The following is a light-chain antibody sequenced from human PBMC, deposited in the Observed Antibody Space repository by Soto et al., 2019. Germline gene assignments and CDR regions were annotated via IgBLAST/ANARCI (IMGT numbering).Light chain of an antibody. CDR1: QSVSSN. CDR2: GAS. Sequence: EIVMTQSPATLSVSPGERATLSCRASQSVSSNLAWYQQKPGQAPRLVIYGASTRATGIRARFSSSGSGKEFTLTISSLQSEDCAVDYCQQYNNWPPKNTFGQGTKLEIK. V-gene: IGKV3-15*01. J-gene: IGKJ2*01. CDR3: QQYNNWPPKNT.